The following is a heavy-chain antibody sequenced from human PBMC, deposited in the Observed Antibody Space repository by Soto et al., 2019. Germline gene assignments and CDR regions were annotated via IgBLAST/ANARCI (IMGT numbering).Heavy chain of an antibody. CDR3: ARDDRGVWFGELLVYYYYYGMDV. CDR1: GYTFTSYY. Sequence: ASVKVSCKASGYTFTSYYMHWVRQAPGQGLEWMGIINPSGGSTSYAQSFQGRVTMTRDTSTSTVYMELSSLRSEDTAVYYCARDDRGVWFGELLVYYYYYGMDVWGQGTTVTVSS. CDR2: INPSGGST. D-gene: IGHD3-10*01. J-gene: IGHJ6*02. V-gene: IGHV1-46*01.